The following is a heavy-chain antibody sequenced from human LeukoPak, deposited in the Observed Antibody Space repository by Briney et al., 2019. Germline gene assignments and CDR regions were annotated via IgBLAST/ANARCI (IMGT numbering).Heavy chain of an antibody. Sequence: SVKVSCKASGGTFSGYAFSWVRQAPGQGLEWMGGIIPTFGRTNYAQTFQGSVTITADESTSTAYMELTSLRSDDTAVYYCARDQGLWFGELLPHGEYFQHWGQGTLVTVSS. D-gene: IGHD3-10*01. CDR3: ARDQGLWFGELLPHGEYFQH. V-gene: IGHV1-69*13. J-gene: IGHJ1*01. CDR2: IIPTFGRT. CDR1: GGTFSGYA.